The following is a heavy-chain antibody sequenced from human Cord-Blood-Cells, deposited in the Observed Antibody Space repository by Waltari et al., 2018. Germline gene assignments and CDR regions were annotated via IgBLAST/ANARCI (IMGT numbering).Heavy chain of an antibody. D-gene: IGHD6-13*01. V-gene: IGHV4-39*01. Sequence: QLQLQESGPGLVKPSETLSLTCTVSGGSISSSSYYWGLIRQPPGKGLEWIGSIYYSGSTYYNPSLKSRVTISVDTSKNQFSLKLSSVTAADTAVYYCARHLDRAAAGIDYWGQGTLVTVSS. J-gene: IGHJ4*02. CDR1: GGSISSSSYY. CDR2: IYYSGST. CDR3: ARHLDRAAAGIDY.